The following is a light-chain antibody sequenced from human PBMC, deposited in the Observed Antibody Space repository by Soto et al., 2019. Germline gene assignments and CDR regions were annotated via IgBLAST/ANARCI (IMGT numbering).Light chain of an antibody. Sequence: TRTNEYLATVYATVGDTVTIPYRASQSISSWLAWYQQKPGKAPKLLIYDASSLESGVPSRFSGSGSGTEFTLTISSLQPDDFATYYCQQYNSYPITFGQGTRLEIK. CDR1: QSISSW. CDR3: QQYNSYPIT. V-gene: IGKV1-5*01. J-gene: IGKJ5*01. CDR2: DAS.